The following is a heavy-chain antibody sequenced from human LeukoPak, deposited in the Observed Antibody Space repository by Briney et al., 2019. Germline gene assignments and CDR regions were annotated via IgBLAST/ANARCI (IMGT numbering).Heavy chain of an antibody. D-gene: IGHD3-10*01. J-gene: IGHJ3*02. CDR2: IWYDGSNK. Sequence: GRSLRLCCAASGFTFSDYGMHWVRQGPGKGLEWVAVIWYDGSNKYYADSVNGRFTISRDNSKNTLHLQMNSLRAEDTAVYYCAREQYGLDDAFDIWGQGTMVTVSS. CDR3: AREQYGLDDAFDI. CDR1: GFTFSDYG. V-gene: IGHV3-33*01.